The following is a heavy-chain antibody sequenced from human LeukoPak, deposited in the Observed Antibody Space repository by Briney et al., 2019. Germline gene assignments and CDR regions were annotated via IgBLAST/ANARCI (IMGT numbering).Heavy chain of an antibody. J-gene: IGHJ4*02. CDR3: AKGWIVGATGGLDY. V-gene: IGHV3-43*02. CDR1: GFTFDDYA. Sequence: GGSLRLSCAASGFTFDDYAMHWVRQAPGKGLEWVSLITWNGDSTYYTDSVKGRFTISRDNSQNSLYLQMNSLRTEDTALYYCAKGWIVGATGGLDYWGQGTLVTVSS. D-gene: IGHD1-26*01. CDR2: ITWNGDST.